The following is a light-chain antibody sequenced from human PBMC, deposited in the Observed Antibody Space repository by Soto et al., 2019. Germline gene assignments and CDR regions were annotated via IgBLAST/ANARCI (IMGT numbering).Light chain of an antibody. CDR2: AAS. J-gene: IGKJ4*01. CDR1: QSISSW. CDR3: QQVNSYPLT. Sequence: DIQMTQSPSTLSASVGDRVTITCWASQSISSWLAWYQQTPGKAPKFLIYAASTLQSGVPARFSGSGSGTDFTLTISSLQPEDFATYYCQQVNSYPLTFGGGTKVDIK. V-gene: IGKV1-5*01.